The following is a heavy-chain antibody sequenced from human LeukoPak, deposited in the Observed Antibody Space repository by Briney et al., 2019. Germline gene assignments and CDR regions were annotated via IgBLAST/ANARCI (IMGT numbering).Heavy chain of an antibody. Sequence: GGSRRLSCAASGFTFSSYGMSWVRQAPGKGLEWVAVISYDGSNKYYADSVKGRFTISRDNSKNTLYLQMNSLRAEDTAVYYCARDGRRRRSWFGELSIGYYFDYWGQGTLVTVSS. D-gene: IGHD3-10*01. CDR3: ARDGRRRRSWFGELSIGYYFDY. CDR2: ISYDGSNK. V-gene: IGHV3-30*03. CDR1: GFTFSSYG. J-gene: IGHJ4*02.